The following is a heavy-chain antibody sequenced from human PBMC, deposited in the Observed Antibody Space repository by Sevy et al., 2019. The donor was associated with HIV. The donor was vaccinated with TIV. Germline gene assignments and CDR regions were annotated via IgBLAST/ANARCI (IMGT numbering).Heavy chain of an antibody. CDR3: ARSVVTSPSDAFDI. V-gene: IGHV1-2*06. D-gene: IGHD2-15*01. CDR1: GYIFTGYY. J-gene: IGHJ3*02. Sequence: ASVKVSCKASGYIFTGYYMHWVRQAPGQGLEWMGRINPNSGGTNYAQKFQGRVTMTRDTSISTAYMELGRLRSDDTAVYYCARSVVTSPSDAFDIWGQGTMVTVSS. CDR2: INPNSGGT.